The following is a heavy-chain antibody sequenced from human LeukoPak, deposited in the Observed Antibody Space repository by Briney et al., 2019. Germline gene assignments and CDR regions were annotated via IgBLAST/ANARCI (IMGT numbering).Heavy chain of an antibody. CDR3: AREFKPLNWGWGY. CDR1: GFSFSDYY. D-gene: IGHD7-27*01. V-gene: IGHV3-11*04. CDR2: LSSSGSTI. J-gene: IGHJ4*02. Sequence: GGSLRLSCAASGFSFSDYYMGWIRQAPGKGLDWVSYLSSSGSTIYYADPVKGRFTISRDNAKNSLYLQMNSLSADDTAVYYCAREFKPLNWGWGYWGQGTLVTVSS.